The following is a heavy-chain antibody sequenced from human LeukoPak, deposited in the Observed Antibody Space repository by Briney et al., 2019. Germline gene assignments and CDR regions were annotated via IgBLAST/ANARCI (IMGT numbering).Heavy chain of an antibody. J-gene: IGHJ4*02. CDR1: GFTFSSHG. CDR3: AKDYGSGWQKSFDF. Sequence: GGTLRLSCAASGFTFSSHGMNWVRQAPGKGLEWVSSISSSSSYIYYADSVKGRVTISRDNSKNTLYLQMNSLRAEDTAVYYCAKDYGSGWQKSFDFWGQGTLVTVSS. V-gene: IGHV3-21*04. CDR2: ISSSSSYI. D-gene: IGHD6-19*01.